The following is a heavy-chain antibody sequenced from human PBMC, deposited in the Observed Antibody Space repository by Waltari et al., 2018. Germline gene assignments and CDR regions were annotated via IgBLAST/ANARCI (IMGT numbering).Heavy chain of an antibody. CDR2: ISGSGRSYN. CDR3: TRDLYGSGGDYFDP. CDR1: GFSYRSFP. V-gene: IGHV3-21*01. Sequence: DVQLVESGGRLVKPRRSLRLTCAASGFSYRSFPIHWVRQAPGRGREWVAAISGSGRSYNFYTDSVKGRFTISRDNAKNSLFLQMNSLRAEDTAVYYCTRDLYGSGGDYFDPWGQGTLVTVSS. J-gene: IGHJ4*02. D-gene: IGHD6-19*01.